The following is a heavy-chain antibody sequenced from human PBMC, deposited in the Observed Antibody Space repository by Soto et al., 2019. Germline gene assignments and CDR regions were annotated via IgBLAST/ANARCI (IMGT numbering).Heavy chain of an antibody. Sequence: QVQLVQSGAEVRKPGSSVKVSCKASGGTFSRHAISWVRQAPGQGLEWMGGIIPMFGTANHAQKFQGRVTIIADESTSTAYMELSSLRSEDTAIYYCARGWGYDSSDYYYAYWGQGTLVIVSS. J-gene: IGHJ4*02. D-gene: IGHD3-22*01. CDR2: IIPMFGTA. V-gene: IGHV1-69*01. CDR3: ARGWGYDSSDYYYAY. CDR1: GGTFSRHA.